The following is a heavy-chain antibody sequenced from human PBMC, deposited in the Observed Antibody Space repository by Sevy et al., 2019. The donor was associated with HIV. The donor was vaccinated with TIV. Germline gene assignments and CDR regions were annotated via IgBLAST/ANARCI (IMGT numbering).Heavy chain of an antibody. D-gene: IGHD7-27*01. J-gene: IGHJ5*02. Sequence: SETLSLTCTVSGDSISSFYWNWIRQPAGKGLEWIGRISTSGSTNYNPSLKSRVTMSVDTSKNQFSLNLTSVTSADTAVYFCARDRNLKNDWGSAWWFDPWGQGTLVTVSS. CDR2: ISTSGST. V-gene: IGHV4-4*07. CDR1: GDSISSFY. CDR3: ARDRNLKNDWGSAWWFDP.